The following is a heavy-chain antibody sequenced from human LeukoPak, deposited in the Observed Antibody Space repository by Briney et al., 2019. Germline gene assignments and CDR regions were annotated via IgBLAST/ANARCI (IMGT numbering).Heavy chain of an antibody. V-gene: IGHV4-39*07. J-gene: IGHJ4*02. CDR3: ARVRSIAAAGTGEYFDY. CDR2: IYYSGST. Sequence: SETLSLTCTVSGGSISSSIYYWGWIRQPPGKGLEWIGSIYYSGSTNYNPSLKSRVTISVDTSKNQFSLKLSSVTAADTAVYYCARVRSIAAAGTGEYFDYWGQGTLVTVSS. D-gene: IGHD6-13*01. CDR1: GGSISSSIYY.